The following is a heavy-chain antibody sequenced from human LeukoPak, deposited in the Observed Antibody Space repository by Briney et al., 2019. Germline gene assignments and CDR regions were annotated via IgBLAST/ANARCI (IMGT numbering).Heavy chain of an antibody. CDR2: ISAYNGNT. J-gene: IGHJ4*02. Sequence: ASVKVSCKASGYTFTSYGISWVRQAPGQGLEWMGWISAYNGNTNYAQKFQGRVTMTRDTSISTAYMELSRLRSDDTAVYYCASEIVGANGFDYWGQGTLVTVSS. V-gene: IGHV1-18*01. CDR3: ASEIVGANGFDY. CDR1: GYTFTSYG. D-gene: IGHD1-26*01.